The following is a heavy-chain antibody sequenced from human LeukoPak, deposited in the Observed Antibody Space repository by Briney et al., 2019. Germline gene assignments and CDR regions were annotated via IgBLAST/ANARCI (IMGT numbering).Heavy chain of an antibody. D-gene: IGHD4-17*01. CDR1: GFTFDDYA. Sequence: PGGSLRLSCAASGFTFDDYAMHWVRQAPGKGLEWVSGISWNSGSIGYADSVKGRFTISRDNAKNSLYLQMNSLRAEDTAVYYCAKDRTTVTTPADYWGQGTLVTVSS. J-gene: IGHJ4*02. CDR3: AKDRTTVTTPADY. V-gene: IGHV3-9*01. CDR2: ISWNSGSI.